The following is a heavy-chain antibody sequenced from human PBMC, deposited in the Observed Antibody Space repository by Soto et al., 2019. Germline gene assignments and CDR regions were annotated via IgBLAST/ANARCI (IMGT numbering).Heavy chain of an antibody. J-gene: IGHJ6*02. Sequence: QVQLQESGPGLVKPSQTLSLTCTVSGGSISSGGYYWSWIRQHPGKGLEWIGYIYYSGSTYYNPSLKSRVTISVDTSKNQFSLKLSSVTAADTAVYYCARDVRVPAAIGYYGMDVWGQGTTVTVSS. CDR1: GGSISSGGYY. CDR3: ARDVRVPAAIGYYGMDV. CDR2: IYYSGST. D-gene: IGHD2-2*01. V-gene: IGHV4-31*03.